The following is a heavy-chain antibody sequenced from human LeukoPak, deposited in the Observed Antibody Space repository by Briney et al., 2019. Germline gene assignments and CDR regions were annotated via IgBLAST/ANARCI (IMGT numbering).Heavy chain of an antibody. J-gene: IGHJ4*01. CDR1: GFTFSSHA. CDR2: ISGSGGST. D-gene: IGHD1-1*01. CDR3: AKDHSPTY. V-gene: IGHV3-23*01. Sequence: GGSLRLSCAASGFTFSSHAMSWVRQAPGKGLEWVSGISGSGGSTYYADSVKGRFTISRDNSKNTLYMQMNSLRVEDTAVYYCAKDHSPTYWGQEPWSPSPQ.